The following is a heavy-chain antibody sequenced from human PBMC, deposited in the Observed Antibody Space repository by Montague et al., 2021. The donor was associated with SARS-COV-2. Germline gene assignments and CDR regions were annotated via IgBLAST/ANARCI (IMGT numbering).Heavy chain of an antibody. CDR3: ARWYPQTYTFIGLRGKSASDY. D-gene: IGHD3-16*01. CDR1: GGSFSGYY. J-gene: IGHJ4*02. V-gene: IGHV4-34*01. CDR2: INHSGTT. Sequence: SETLSLTCAVYGGSFSGYYWTWIRQSPGKGLEWIAEINHSGTTNYNFNPSLRSRVTISVDTSKSQFSLKLSSVTAADTGVYYCARWYPQTYTFIGLRGKSASDYWGQGTLVTVSS.